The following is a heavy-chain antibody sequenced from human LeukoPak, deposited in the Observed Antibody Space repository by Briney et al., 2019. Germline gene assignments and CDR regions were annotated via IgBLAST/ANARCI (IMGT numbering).Heavy chain of an antibody. CDR1: GFTFSSYA. CDR2: ISGSGGST. V-gene: IGHV3-23*01. D-gene: IGHD3-3*01. CDR3: AKCTIFGVALYYFDY. J-gene: IGHJ4*02. Sequence: PGGSLRLSCAASGFTFSSYAMSWVRQAPGKGLEWVSAISGSGGSTYYADSVKGRFTISRENSKSTLYLQMNSLRAEDTAVYYCAKCTIFGVALYYFDYWGQGTLVTVSS.